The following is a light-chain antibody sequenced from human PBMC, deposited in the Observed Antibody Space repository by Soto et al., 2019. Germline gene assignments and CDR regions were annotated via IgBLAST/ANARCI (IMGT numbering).Light chain of an antibody. CDR1: NSNIGSNT. V-gene: IGLV1-44*01. CDR2: SNN. J-gene: IGLJ2*01. Sequence: QSVLTQPPSASGTPGQRVTISCPGSNSNIGSNTVNWYQQLPGTAPKLLIYSNNQRPSGVPDRFSGSKSGTSASLAISGLQSEDESDYYCAAWDDSLDGVVFGGGTQLTVL. CDR3: AAWDDSLDGVV.